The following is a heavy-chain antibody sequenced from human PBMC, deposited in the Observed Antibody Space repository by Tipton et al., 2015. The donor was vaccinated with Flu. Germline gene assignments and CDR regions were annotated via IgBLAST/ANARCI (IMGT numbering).Heavy chain of an antibody. Sequence: LRLSCTVSGASLSGGGYYRSWIRQYPGKGLEWIGHILGNGNTFYKPSLKSRFTLSLDTSKTQFSLNVTSVTAADTAVYYCATLAITALYDFDYWGQGTLVTVSS. J-gene: IGHJ4*02. CDR1: GASLSGGGYY. CDR3: ATLAITALYDFDY. CDR2: ILGNGNT. D-gene: IGHD1-20*01. V-gene: IGHV4-31*03.